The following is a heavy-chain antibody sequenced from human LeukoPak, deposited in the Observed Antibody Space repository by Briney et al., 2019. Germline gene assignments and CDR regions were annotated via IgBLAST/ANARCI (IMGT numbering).Heavy chain of an antibody. D-gene: IGHD4-23*01. CDR2: IYSGGST. CDR3: ARVYDDYGGNSGGMDV. CDR1: GFTVSSNY. V-gene: IGHV3-53*04. J-gene: IGHJ6*02. Sequence: PGGSLRLSCAASGFTVSSNYMSWVRQAPGKGLVWVSVIYSGGSTYYAVSVKGRFTISRHNSKNTLYLQMNSLRAEDTAVYYCARVYDDYGGNSGGMDVWGQGTTVTVSS.